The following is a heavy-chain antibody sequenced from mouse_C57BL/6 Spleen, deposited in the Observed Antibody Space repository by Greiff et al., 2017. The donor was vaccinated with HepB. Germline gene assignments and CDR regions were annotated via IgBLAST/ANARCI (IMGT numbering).Heavy chain of an antibody. D-gene: IGHD2-2*01. J-gene: IGHJ1*03. CDR2: IYPGDGDT. CDR3: AVGRVTTDWYFDV. V-gene: IGHV1-82*01. CDR1: GYAFSSSW. Sequence: QVQLKQSGPELVKPGASVKISCKASGYAFSSSWMNWVKQRPGKGLEWIGRIYPGDGDTNYNGKFKGKATLTADKSSSTAYMQLSSLTSEDSAVYFCAVGRVTTDWYFDVWGTGTTVTVSS.